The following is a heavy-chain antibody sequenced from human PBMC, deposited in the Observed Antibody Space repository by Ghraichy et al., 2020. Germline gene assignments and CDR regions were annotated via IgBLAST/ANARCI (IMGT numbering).Heavy chain of an antibody. CDR1: GYTFTGYC. D-gene: IGHD4-17*01. J-gene: IGHJ6*02. CDR2: ISANNGNT. Sequence: ASVKVSCKASGYTFTGYCMNWVRQAPGQGLEWMGWISANNGNTNYAQKLQGRVTMTTDTSTSTAYMELRSLRSDDTAVYYCARDPFRANTVTTFRYGMDVAGQETTVTVPS. V-gene: IGHV1-18*01. CDR3: ARDPFRANTVTTFRYGMDV.